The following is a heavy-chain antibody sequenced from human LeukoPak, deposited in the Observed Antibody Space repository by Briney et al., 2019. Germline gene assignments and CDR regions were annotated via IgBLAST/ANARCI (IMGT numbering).Heavy chain of an antibody. CDR3: TTAGLYYDTLTSWFDP. CDR1: GFTFSNAW. D-gene: IGHD3-9*01. V-gene: IGHV3-15*01. J-gene: IGHJ5*02. Sequence: GGSLRLSCVASGFTFSNAWMSWVREAPGRGLEWVGRIKSKTDGGTTDYAAPVKGRFTISRDHSKNTLYLQMNSLKTEDTAVYYCTTAGLYYDTLTSWFDPWGQGTLVTVSS. CDR2: IKSKTDGGTT.